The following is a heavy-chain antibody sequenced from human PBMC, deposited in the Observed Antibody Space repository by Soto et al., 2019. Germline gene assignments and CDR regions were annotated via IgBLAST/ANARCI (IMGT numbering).Heavy chain of an antibody. Sequence: XGSLRLSCAGAGLTFVNDLLSWVRQAPGKGLEWVANINQDGSERYYVDSVRGRFTISRDNVENSLYLQLNSLRPEDTAVYYCAVYGYGVSAAASWGQGPLVTVSS. D-gene: IGHD4-17*01. J-gene: IGHJ1*01. CDR1: GLTFVNDL. CDR2: INQDGSER. V-gene: IGHV3-7*03. CDR3: AVYGYGVSAAAS.